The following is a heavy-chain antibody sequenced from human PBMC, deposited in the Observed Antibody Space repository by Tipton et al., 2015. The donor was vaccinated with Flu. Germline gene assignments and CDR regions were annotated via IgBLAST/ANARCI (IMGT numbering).Heavy chain of an antibody. Sequence: TLSLTCSVSGESISSSSYFWGWIRQTPGKGLEWIGTISSSGTTYYNPSLKSRLTISVDTSQNQFSLELTSVTAADTAVYYCASPYDSSVYYEGDVFDVWGPGTNVTVSS. V-gene: IGHV4-39*01. CDR1: GESISSSSYF. CDR2: ISSSGTT. D-gene: IGHD3-22*01. J-gene: IGHJ3*01. CDR3: ASPYDSSVYYEGDVFDV.